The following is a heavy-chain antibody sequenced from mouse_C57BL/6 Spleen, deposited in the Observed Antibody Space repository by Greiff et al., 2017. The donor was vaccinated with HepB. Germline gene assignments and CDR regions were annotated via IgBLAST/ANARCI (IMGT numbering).Heavy chain of an antibody. CDR3: TRRRDYGSFAY. Sequence: VKLMESGAELVRPGASVTLSCKASGYTFTDYEMHWVKQTPVHGLEWIGAIDPETGGTAYNQKFKGKAILTADKSSSTAYMELRSLTSEDSAVYYCTRRRDYGSFAYWGQGTLVTVSA. J-gene: IGHJ3*01. V-gene: IGHV1-15*01. CDR1: GYTFTDYE. D-gene: IGHD2-1*01. CDR2: IDPETGGT.